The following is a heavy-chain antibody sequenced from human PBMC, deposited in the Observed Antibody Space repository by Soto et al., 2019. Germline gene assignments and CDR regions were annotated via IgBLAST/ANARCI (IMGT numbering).Heavy chain of an antibody. CDR1: GFTFSSYS. D-gene: IGHD3-16*01. CDR2: ISSSSSTI. CDR3: ASEYDYVGLNYYYYGMDV. Sequence: EVQLVESGGGLVQPGGSLRLSCAASGFTFSSYSMNWVRQAPGKGLEWVSYISSSSSTIYYADSVKGRFTISRDNAKNSLYLQMNSLRDEDTAVYYCASEYDYVGLNYYYYGMDVWGQGTTVTVSS. J-gene: IGHJ6*02. V-gene: IGHV3-48*02.